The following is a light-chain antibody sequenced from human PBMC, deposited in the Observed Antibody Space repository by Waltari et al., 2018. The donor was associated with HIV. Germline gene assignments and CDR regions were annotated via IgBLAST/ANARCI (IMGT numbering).Light chain of an antibody. CDR1: QDISSW. CDR2: AAA. Sequence: IHLTQSPSSVSASVGDTVTITCRASQDISSWLAWYQQKPGNAPKLLIYAAASLQGGVPSRFSGSGSGTDFTLTISSLQPEDFATYFCQQTGSFPLTFGGGTRVEIK. V-gene: IGKV1D-12*01. J-gene: IGKJ4*01. CDR3: QQTGSFPLT.